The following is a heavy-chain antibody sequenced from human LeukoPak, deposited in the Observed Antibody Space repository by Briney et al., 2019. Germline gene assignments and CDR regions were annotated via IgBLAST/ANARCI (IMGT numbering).Heavy chain of an antibody. D-gene: IGHD3-10*02. Sequence: PGGSLRLSCAASGFAFSGYWMSWVRQAPGKGLEWVASIGLDGSQQKYADSVKGRFTISRDNAKNSLFLQMIGLRAEDTAVYYCGGETRMLAYWGQGTLVTVSS. J-gene: IGHJ4*02. V-gene: IGHV3-7*01. CDR1: GFAFSGYW. CDR2: IGLDGSQQ. CDR3: GGETRMLAY.